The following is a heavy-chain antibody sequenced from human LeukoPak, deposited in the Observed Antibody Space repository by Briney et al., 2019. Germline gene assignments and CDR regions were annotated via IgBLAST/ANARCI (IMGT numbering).Heavy chain of an antibody. Sequence: GGSLRLSCAASGFTFSSYGMSWVRQAPGKGLEWVSAISGSGGSTYYADSVKGRFTISRDNSKNTLYLQMNSLRAEDTAVYYCAKQSNCGSGIYYFDYWGQGTLVTVSS. J-gene: IGHJ4*02. V-gene: IGHV3-23*01. CDR1: GFTFSSYG. CDR3: AKQSNCGSGIYYFDY. CDR2: ISGSGGST. D-gene: IGHD3-10*01.